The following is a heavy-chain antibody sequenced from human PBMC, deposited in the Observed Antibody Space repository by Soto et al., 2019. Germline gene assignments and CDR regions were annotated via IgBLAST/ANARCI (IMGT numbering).Heavy chain of an antibody. D-gene: IGHD3-3*01. CDR3: AAPTDFWSGNYYYYGMDV. CDR2: IVVGSGNT. V-gene: IGHV1-58*01. CDR1: GFTFTSSA. J-gene: IGHJ6*02. Sequence: GASVKVSCKTSGFTFTSSAVQWVRQARVQRLEWIGWIVVGSGNTNYAQKFQERVTITRDMSTSTAYMELSSLRSEDTAVYYCAAPTDFWSGNYYYYGMDVWGQGTTVTVSS.